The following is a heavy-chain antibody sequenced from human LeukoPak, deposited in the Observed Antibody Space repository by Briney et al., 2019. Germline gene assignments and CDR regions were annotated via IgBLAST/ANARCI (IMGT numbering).Heavy chain of an antibody. V-gene: IGHV3-48*03. CDR2: ISSSGSTI. J-gene: IGHJ6*04. CDR1: GFTFSIYE. D-gene: IGHD3-10*02. Sequence: GGSLRLSWAASGFTFSIYEMNWVRQAPGKGLEWVSYISSSGSTIYYADSVKGRFTISRDNAKNSLYLQTNSLRAEDTAVYYCAELGITMIGGVWGKGTTVTISS. CDR3: AELGITMIGGV.